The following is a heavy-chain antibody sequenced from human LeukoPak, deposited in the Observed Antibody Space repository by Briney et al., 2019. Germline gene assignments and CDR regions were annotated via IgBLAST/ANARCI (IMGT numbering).Heavy chain of an antibody. CDR2: IFGSGAYT. CDR3: AKDPGEMATHPGDY. D-gene: IGHD5-24*01. V-gene: IGHV3-23*01. J-gene: IGHJ4*02. Sequence: PGGSLRLSCVASGFSFSRYAMTWVRQAPGKGLEWISAIFGSGAYTYYADSVKGRFTISRDNSKNTVYLQMNSLRVEDTAVYYCAKDPGEMATHPGDYWGQGTLVTVSS. CDR1: GFSFSRYA.